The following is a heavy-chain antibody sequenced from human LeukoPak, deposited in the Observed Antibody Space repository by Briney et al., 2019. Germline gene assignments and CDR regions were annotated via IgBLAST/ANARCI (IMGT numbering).Heavy chain of an antibody. D-gene: IGHD3-22*01. CDR1: GYTFTSYD. CDR2: MSPNSGNT. Sequence: ASVKVSCKASGYTFTSYDINWVRQATGQGLEWMGWMSPNSGNTAYAQTFQGRITITRDTSISTAYMELSSLRSEDTAVYYCARRYYDRDTYPLASWYYYFDYWGQGTLVTVSS. CDR3: ARRYYDRDTYPLASWYYYFDY. J-gene: IGHJ4*02. V-gene: IGHV1-8*01.